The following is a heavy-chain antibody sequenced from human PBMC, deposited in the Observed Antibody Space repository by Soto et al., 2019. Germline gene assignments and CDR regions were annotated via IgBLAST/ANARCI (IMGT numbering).Heavy chain of an antibody. CDR2: MSHSGGT. D-gene: IGHD1-1*01. Sequence: SETLSLTCAVYGGSVSGANYYWSWIRQPPGKGLEWIGEMSHSGGTHFSPSLKSRVTISVDTSTNQFSLKMSSVTAADTALYYCARVERGTATTVVDAFDIWGPGTMVTVSS. J-gene: IGHJ3*02. CDR1: GGSVSGANYY. V-gene: IGHV4-34*01. CDR3: ARVERGTATTVVDAFDI.